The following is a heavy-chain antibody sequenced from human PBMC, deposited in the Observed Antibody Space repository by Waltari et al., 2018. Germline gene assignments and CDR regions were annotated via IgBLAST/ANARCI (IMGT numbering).Heavy chain of an antibody. Sequence: QVQLVQSGAEVREPGSSVKVSCKAFGGSFSSYATTWVRQAPGQGLEWLGGVIPISGKVHDAQGLQGRVTITADESTSTAYMFLSSLTSEDTAVYYCARGAATVSRYLFDYWGQGTLVTVSS. CDR2: VIPISGKV. CDR1: GGSFSSYA. CDR3: ARGAATVSRYLFDY. J-gene: IGHJ4*02. D-gene: IGHD4-17*01. V-gene: IGHV1-69*01.